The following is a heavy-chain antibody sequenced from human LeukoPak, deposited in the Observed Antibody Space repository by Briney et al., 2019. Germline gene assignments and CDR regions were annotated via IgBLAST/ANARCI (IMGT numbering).Heavy chain of an antibody. Sequence: SETLSLTCTVSGGSISSYYWSWIRQSPGKGLEWIGYIYYSGSTNYNPSLKSRVTISVDTSKNQFSLKLSSVTAADTAVYYCAREADCGGDCYYFDYWGQGTLVTVSS. CDR1: GGSISSYY. D-gene: IGHD2-21*01. V-gene: IGHV4-59*01. J-gene: IGHJ4*02. CDR2: IYYSGST. CDR3: AREADCGGDCYYFDY.